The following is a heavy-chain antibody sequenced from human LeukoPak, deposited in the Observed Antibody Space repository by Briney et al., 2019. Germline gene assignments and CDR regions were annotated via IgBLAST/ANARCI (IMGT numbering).Heavy chain of an antibody. V-gene: IGHV1-2*02. CDR3: ARELFDILTGPDDY. CDR1: GGTFSSYA. D-gene: IGHD3-9*01. Sequence: ASVKVSCKASGGTFSSYAISWVRQAPGQGLEWMGWITPNSAGTNYAQKFQGRVTMTRDTSISTAYMELSRLKSDDTAVYYCARELFDILTGPDDYWGQGTLVTVSS. J-gene: IGHJ4*02. CDR2: ITPNSAGT.